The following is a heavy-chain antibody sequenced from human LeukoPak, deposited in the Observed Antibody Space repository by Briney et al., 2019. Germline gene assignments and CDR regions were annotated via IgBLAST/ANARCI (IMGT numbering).Heavy chain of an antibody. D-gene: IGHD3-22*01. V-gene: IGHV3-21*01. CDR2: ISSGSTYI. CDR1: EFNFNSYS. Sequence: GGSLRLSCAASEFNFNSYSFNWIRQPPGGRLEWVPSISSGSTYIYYSDSVKGRFTVSRDNARNSLFLQMNNLRAEDTAVYYCARDPFYYDAAGSDDYWGQGTLVTVSS. CDR3: ARDPFYYDAAGSDDY. J-gene: IGHJ4*02.